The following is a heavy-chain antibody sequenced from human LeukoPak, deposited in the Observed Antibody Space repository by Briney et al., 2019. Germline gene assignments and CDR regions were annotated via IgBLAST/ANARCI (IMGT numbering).Heavy chain of an antibody. CDR1: GSIFTSYW. D-gene: IGHD6-19*01. Sequence: GASLQISCKGSGSIFTSYWISWGRQLPGKGREWMGRIDPSDSYTNYSPSFQGHVTISADKSISTAYLQWSSLKASDTAMYYCARHEVAGDNWFDPWGQGTLVTVSS. V-gene: IGHV5-10-1*01. CDR3: ARHEVAGDNWFDP. J-gene: IGHJ5*02. CDR2: IDPSDSYT.